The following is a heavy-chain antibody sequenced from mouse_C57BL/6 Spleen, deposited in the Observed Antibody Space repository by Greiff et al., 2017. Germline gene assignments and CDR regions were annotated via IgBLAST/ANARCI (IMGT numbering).Heavy chain of an antibody. J-gene: IGHJ1*03. V-gene: IGHV1-80*01. CDR1: GYAFSSYW. D-gene: IGHD1-1*01. CDR2: IYPGDGAT. CDR3: ARWHHYYGSSYWYFDV. Sequence: QVQLQQSGAELVKPGASVKISCKASGYAFSSYWMNWVKQRPGKGLEWIGQIYPGDGATNYNGKFKGKATLTADKSSSTAYMQLSSLTSEDSAVYFCARWHHYYGSSYWYFDVWGTGTTVTVSS.